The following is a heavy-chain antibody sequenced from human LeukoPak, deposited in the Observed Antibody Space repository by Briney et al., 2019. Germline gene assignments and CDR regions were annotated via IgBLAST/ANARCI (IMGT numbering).Heavy chain of an antibody. V-gene: IGHV3-66*02. CDR3: AKPGGLVGPKGGAFDI. Sequence: GGSLRLSCAASGLTVSSNYMNWVRQAPGKGLEWVSVIYSGGTTYYADSVKGRFTISRDNSKNTLYLQMNSLGAEDTAVYYCAKPGGLVGPKGGAFDIWGQGTMVTVSS. CDR2: IYSGGTT. CDR1: GLTVSSNY. D-gene: IGHD1-26*01. J-gene: IGHJ3*02.